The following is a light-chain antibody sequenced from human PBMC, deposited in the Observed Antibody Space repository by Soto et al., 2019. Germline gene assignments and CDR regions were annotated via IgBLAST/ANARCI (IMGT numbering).Light chain of an antibody. V-gene: IGKV3-11*01. J-gene: IGKJ5*01. Sequence: EIVLTQSPGTLSLSPGDRATLSCWASQSVSGYLAWYQQKLGQPPRLLIYDACNRAAGIPARFSGSGSGTDFTLTIGSLEPEDFAIYYCQHRSDWPITFGQGTRLEIK. CDR3: QHRSDWPIT. CDR1: QSVSGY. CDR2: DAC.